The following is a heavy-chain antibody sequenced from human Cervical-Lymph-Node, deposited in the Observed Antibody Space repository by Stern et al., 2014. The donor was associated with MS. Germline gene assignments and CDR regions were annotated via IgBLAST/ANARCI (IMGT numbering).Heavy chain of an antibody. D-gene: IGHD3-3*01. CDR3: ATDRDDFRSGYSAPTKGYGLDV. CDR2: FYPEDGET. V-gene: IGHV1-24*01. Sequence: VQLVQSGAEVKKPGASVKVSCKVSGYTLTELSMHWVRQAPGNGLEWMGGFYPEDGETIYAQKVQGRVTMTEDTSTDTAYMELSSLRSEDTAVYYCATDRDDFRSGYSAPTKGYGLDVWGQGTTVTVTS. J-gene: IGHJ6*02. CDR1: GYTLTELS.